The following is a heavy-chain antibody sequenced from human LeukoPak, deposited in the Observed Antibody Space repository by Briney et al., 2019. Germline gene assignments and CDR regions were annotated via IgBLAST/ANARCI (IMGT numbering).Heavy chain of an antibody. J-gene: IGHJ4*02. Sequence: GGSLRLSCAASGFTFSSYAMHWVRQAPGKGLEWVAVISYDGSNEYYADSVKGRFTISRDNSKNTLYLQMNSLRAEDTAVYYCARDLSNSDPYYFDYWGQGTLVTVSS. CDR3: ARDLSNSDPYYFDY. V-gene: IGHV3-30-3*01. CDR2: ISYDGSNE. CDR1: GFTFSSYA. D-gene: IGHD4-11*01.